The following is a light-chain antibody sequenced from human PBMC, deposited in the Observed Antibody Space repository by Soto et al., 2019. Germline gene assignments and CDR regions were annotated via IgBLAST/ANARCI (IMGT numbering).Light chain of an antibody. CDR2: DAS. CDR3: QQRSNWPT. CDR1: QSVSSN. Sequence: EVVMTQSPATLSVSPGERATLSCRAGQSVSSNLAWYQQKPGQAPRLLIYDASNRATGIPARFSGSGSGTDFTLTISSLEPEDFAVYYCQQRSNWPTFGQGTKVDI. J-gene: IGKJ1*01. V-gene: IGKV3-11*01.